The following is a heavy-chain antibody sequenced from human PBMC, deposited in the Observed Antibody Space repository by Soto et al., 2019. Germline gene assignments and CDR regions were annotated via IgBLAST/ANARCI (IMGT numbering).Heavy chain of an antibody. D-gene: IGHD4-17*01. CDR2: IIPIFGTA. J-gene: IGHJ6*02. CDR1: GGTFSSYS. CDR3: ARGTTVTTIHYYYGMDV. V-gene: IGHV1-69*13. Sequence: SVKVSCKGSGGTFSSYSISWVRQAPGQGLEWMGGIIPIFGTANYAQKFQGRVTITADESTSTAYMELSSLRSEDTAVYYCARGTTVTTIHYYYGMDVWGQGTTVTVSS.